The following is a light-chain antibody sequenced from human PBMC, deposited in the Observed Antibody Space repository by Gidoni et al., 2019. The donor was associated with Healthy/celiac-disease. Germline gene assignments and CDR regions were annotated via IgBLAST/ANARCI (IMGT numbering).Light chain of an antibody. J-gene: IGKJ1*01. CDR3: QQCNNWAVT. CDR1: QSVSSN. CDR2: GAS. V-gene: IGKV3-15*01. Sequence: EIVMTQSPATLSVSPGERATLSCSASQSVSSNLAWYQQKPGQAPRLLIYGASTRATGIPPRFSGSGSGKEIPLTSSSLQSEDFAFYCWQQCNNWAVTFGQGTKVEIK.